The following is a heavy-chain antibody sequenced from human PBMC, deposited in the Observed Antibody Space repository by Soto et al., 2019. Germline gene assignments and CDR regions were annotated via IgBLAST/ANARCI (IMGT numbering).Heavy chain of an antibody. Sequence: PGGSLRLSCAASGFTFSSYAMSWVRQAPGKGLEWVSAISGSGGSTYCADSVKGRFTISRDNSKNTLYLQMNSLRAEDTAVYYCARDLRLENYDFWSGYYGNYYYYYGMACRAQGTTVTVSS. J-gene: IGHJ6*02. CDR2: ISGSGGST. CDR1: GFTFSSYA. CDR3: ARDLRLENYDFWSGYYGNYYYYYGMAC. D-gene: IGHD3-3*01. V-gene: IGHV3-23*01.